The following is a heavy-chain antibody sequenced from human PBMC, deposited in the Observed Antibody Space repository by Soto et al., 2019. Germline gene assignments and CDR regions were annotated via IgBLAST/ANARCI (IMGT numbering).Heavy chain of an antibody. V-gene: IGHV3-23*01. Sequence: PGGSLRLSCAASGFTFSSYAMSWVRQAPGKGLEWVSAISGSGGSTYYADSVKGRFTISRDNSKNTLYLQMNSLRAEDTAVYYWRSSSESSSGWSLYYFDYWGQGTLVTVSS. CDR1: GFTFSSYA. CDR3: RSSSESSSGWSLYYFDY. D-gene: IGHD6-19*01. J-gene: IGHJ4*02. CDR2: ISGSGGST.